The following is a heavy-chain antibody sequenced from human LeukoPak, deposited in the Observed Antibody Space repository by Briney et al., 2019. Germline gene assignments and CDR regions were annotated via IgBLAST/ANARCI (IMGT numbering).Heavy chain of an antibody. J-gene: IGHJ6*02. CDR3: AKDLSTVTSCMDV. Sequence: PGGSLRLSCAASGFTFSSYGMHWVRQAPGKGLEWVAVISYDGSNKYYADSVKGRFTISRDNSKNTLYLQMNSLRAEDTAVYYCAKDLSTVTSCMDVWGQGTTVTVPS. D-gene: IGHD4-17*01. CDR2: ISYDGSNK. CDR1: GFTFSSYG. V-gene: IGHV3-30*18.